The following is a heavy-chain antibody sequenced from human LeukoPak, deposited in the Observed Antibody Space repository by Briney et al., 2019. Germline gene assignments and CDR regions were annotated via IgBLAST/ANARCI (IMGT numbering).Heavy chain of an antibody. Sequence: SGTLSLTCAVSGGSLSSSNWWSWVRQPPGKGLEWVGEIYHSGSTNYNPSLKSRVTISVDTSKNQFSLKLSSVTAADTAVYYCARGLYWYFDLWGRGTLVTVSS. J-gene: IGHJ2*01. CDR1: GGSLSSSNW. V-gene: IGHV4-4*02. CDR2: IYHSGST. CDR3: ARGLYWYFDL.